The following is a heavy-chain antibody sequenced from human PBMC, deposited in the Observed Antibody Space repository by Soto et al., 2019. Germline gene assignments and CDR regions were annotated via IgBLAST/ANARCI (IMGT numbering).Heavy chain of an antibody. CDR2: IYHSVSI. CDR3: ARGKGHTGLKCFDP. V-gene: IGHV4-38-2*01. D-gene: IGHD2-21*02. CDR1: GYSISSGYY. J-gene: IGHJ5*02. Sequence: SSETLSLTFAVPGYSISSGYYWGWIRQPPGKGLEWIGSIYHSVSIYNNPSFKTRASISVATSTNHFSLKLSSVTAAATAGYYCARGKGHTGLKCFDPWGQGNLVTVSS.